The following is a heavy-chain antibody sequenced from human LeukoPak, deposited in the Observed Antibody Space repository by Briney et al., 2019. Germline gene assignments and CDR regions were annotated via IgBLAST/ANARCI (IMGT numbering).Heavy chain of an antibody. CDR2: IYYSGST. J-gene: IGHJ6*03. CDR1: GGSISSYY. CDR3: ARDLEYSSSSGNYYYYMDV. V-gene: IGHV4-59*12. D-gene: IGHD6-6*01. Sequence: SETLSLTCTVSGGSISSYYWSWIRQPPGKGLEWIGYIYYSGSTNYNPSLKSRVTISVDTSKNQFSLKLSSVTAADTAVFYCARDLEYSSSSGNYYYYMDVWGKGTTVTVSS.